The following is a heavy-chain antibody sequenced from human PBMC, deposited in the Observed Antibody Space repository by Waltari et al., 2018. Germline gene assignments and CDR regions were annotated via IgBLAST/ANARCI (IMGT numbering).Heavy chain of an antibody. Sequence: QLQLQESCPGLVKPSETLSLTCTVSGGSISSSSYYWGWIRQPPGKGLEWIGSMYYSGSTYYTLSLTSRVPISGDTSRNQLSLKLCSVTAADPAVYYCARPTTYRGYDYFDYWGQGTLVTVSS. CDR2: MYYSGST. D-gene: IGHD5-12*01. CDR1: GGSISSSSYY. CDR3: ARPTTYRGYDYFDY. J-gene: IGHJ4*02. V-gene: IGHV4-39*07.